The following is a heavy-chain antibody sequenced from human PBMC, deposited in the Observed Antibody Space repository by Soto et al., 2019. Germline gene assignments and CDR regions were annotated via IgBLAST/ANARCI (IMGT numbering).Heavy chain of an antibody. V-gene: IGHV3-23*01. Sequence: EVRLLESGGGFVQPGGSLRLSCAASGFTFSNYAMSWVRQTPGRVLEWVSTISDSGVSTYYADSVKGRCAISRDNSMNTLFLQMNSLRAEDTAVYYCAKDGGIDLVISKLLFDIWGQGTMVTVSS. CDR3: AKDGGIDLVISKLLFDI. D-gene: IGHD3-22*01. CDR2: ISDSGVST. J-gene: IGHJ3*02. CDR1: GFTFSNYA.